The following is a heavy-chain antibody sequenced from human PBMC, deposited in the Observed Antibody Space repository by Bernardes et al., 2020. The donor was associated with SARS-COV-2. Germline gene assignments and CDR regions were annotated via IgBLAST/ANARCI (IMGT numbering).Heavy chain of an antibody. Sequence: ASVEVSCKASGYTFTSYDINWVRQATGQGLEWMGWMNPNSGNTGYAQKFQGRVTMTRNTSISTAYMELSSLRSEDTAVYYCARGTGIVLMVYAPYSLDVWGQGTTVTVSS. V-gene: IGHV1-8*01. CDR3: ARGTGIVLMVYAPYSLDV. CDR2: MNPNSGNT. CDR1: GYTFTSYD. J-gene: IGHJ6*02. D-gene: IGHD2-8*01.